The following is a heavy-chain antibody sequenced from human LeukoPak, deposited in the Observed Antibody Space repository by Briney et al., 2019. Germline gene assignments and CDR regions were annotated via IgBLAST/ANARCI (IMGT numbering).Heavy chain of an antibody. J-gene: IGHJ4*02. CDR3: ARGLWSHYFDY. Sequence: ASVTVSCKASGYTFTSYYMHWVRQAPGQGLEWMGIINPSGGSTSYAQKFQGRVTMTRDTSTSTVYMELSSLRSEDTAAYYCARGLWSHYFDYWGQGTLVTVSS. CDR2: INPSGGST. V-gene: IGHV1-46*01. D-gene: IGHD4/OR15-4a*01. CDR1: GYTFTSYY.